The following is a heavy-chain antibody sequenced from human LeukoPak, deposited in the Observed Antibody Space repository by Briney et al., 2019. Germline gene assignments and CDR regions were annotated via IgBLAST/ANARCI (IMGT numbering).Heavy chain of an antibody. J-gene: IGHJ4*02. V-gene: IGHV6-1*01. CDR1: GDSVSSNSAA. CDR3: TRSDCSSGRCPGFDN. Sequence: SQTFSLTCGISGDSVSSNSAAWNWIRQSPSRGLEWLGRTYYRPKWFINYAPSVKSRIIINPDTPKNQVSLQLNSVTPEDMAVYYCTRSDCSSGRCPGFDNWGQGTLVTVSS. CDR2: TYYRPKWFI. D-gene: IGHD6-19*01.